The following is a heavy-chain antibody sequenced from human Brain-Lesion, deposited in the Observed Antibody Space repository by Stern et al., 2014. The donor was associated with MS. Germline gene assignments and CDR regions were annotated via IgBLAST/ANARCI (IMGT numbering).Heavy chain of an antibody. D-gene: IGHD2-15*01. V-gene: IGHV4-39*02. CDR3: AGEEDIRYCSGGSCTGNWFDP. CDR1: GGSVSSTSYA. Sequence: VQLVESGPGLVKPSETLSLTCTVAGGSVSSTSYAWAWIRQPPGKGLEWIGAIYYSGNTYYSPSLQSRLTIFLDTFKNHFSLQLRSVTAADTAVYYCAGEEDIRYCSGGSCTGNWFDPWGQGTLVTVSS. J-gene: IGHJ5*02. CDR2: IYYSGNT.